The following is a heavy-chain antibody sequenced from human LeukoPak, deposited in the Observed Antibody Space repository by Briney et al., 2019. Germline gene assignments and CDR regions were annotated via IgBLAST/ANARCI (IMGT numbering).Heavy chain of an antibody. J-gene: IGHJ3*02. CDR1: GFTFSSYA. CDR3: AKDRYYYDSSGYYYGKMDAFDI. V-gene: IGHV3-23*01. CDR2: ISGSGGST. Sequence: PGGSLRLSCAASGFTFSSYAMSWVRQAPGKGLEWVSAISGSGGSTYYADSVKGRFTISRDNSKNTLYLQMNSLRAEDTAVYYCAKDRYYYDSSGYYYGKMDAFDIWGQGTMVTVSS. D-gene: IGHD3-22*01.